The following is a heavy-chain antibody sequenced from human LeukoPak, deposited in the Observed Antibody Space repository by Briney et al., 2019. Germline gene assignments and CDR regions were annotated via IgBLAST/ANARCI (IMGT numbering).Heavy chain of an antibody. CDR1: GFTFSSYA. J-gene: IGHJ4*02. Sequence: QPGGYLRLYCAASGFTFSSYAMHWVRQAPGKGLVWVSRVKSDGSSTSYADSVKGRFTIFRDNARNTLHLQMTRLRAEDTAVYYCARDGFVGPVTAYLDDWGQGTPVTASS. CDR2: VKSDGSST. V-gene: IGHV3-74*01. CDR3: ARDGFVGPVTAYLDD. D-gene: IGHD2-21*02.